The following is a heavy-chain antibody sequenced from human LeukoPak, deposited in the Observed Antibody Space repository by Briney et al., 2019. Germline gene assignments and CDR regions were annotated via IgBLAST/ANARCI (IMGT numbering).Heavy chain of an antibody. V-gene: IGHV1-46*01. CDR1: GYTFTSYY. J-gene: IGHJ4*02. CDR3: ARERYRDSSPQDFDY. D-gene: IGHD6-13*01. Sequence: ASVKVSCKASGYTFTSYYMHWVRQAPGQGLEWMGIINPSGGSTSYAQKFQGRVTMTRDMSTSTVYMELSSLRSEDTAVYYCARERYRDSSPQDFDYWGQGTLVTVSS. CDR2: INPSGGST.